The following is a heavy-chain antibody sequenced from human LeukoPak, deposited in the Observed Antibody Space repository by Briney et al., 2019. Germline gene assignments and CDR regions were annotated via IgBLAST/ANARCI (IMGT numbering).Heavy chain of an antibody. Sequence: SETLSLTCTVSGGSISSYYWSWIRQPPGKGLEWIGYIYDSGSTNYNPSLKSRVTISVDTSKNQFSLKLSSVTAADTAVYYCARLGWQQLVLRNFDYWGQGTLVTVSS. V-gene: IGHV4-59*08. D-gene: IGHD6-13*01. J-gene: IGHJ4*02. CDR3: ARLGWQQLVLRNFDY. CDR2: IYDSGST. CDR1: GGSISSYY.